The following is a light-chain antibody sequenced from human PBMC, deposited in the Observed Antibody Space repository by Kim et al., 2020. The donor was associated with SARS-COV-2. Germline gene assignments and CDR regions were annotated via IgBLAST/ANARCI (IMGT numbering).Light chain of an antibody. Sequence: LSPGERSTLACRARQSVSSYLAWYQQKPGQAPRLLIYDASNRATGIPARFSGSGSGTDFTLTISSLEPEDFAVYYCQQRSNWPFTFGGGTKVDIK. CDR1: QSVSSY. V-gene: IGKV3-11*01. CDR3: QQRSNWPFT. CDR2: DAS. J-gene: IGKJ4*01.